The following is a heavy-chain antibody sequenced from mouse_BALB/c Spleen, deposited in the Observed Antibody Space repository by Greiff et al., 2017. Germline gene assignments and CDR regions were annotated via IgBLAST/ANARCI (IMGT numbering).Heavy chain of an antibody. D-gene: IGHD2-3*01. V-gene: IGHV14-3*02. CDR2: IDPANGNT. CDR3: ARGDDGYYGGYFDY. Sequence: EVQLQQSGAELVKPGASVKLSCTASGFNIKDTYMHWVKQRPEQGLEWIGRIDPANGNTKYDPKFQGKATITADTSSNTAYLQLSSLTSEDTAVYYCARGDDGYYGGYFDYWGQGTTLTVSS. CDR1: GFNIKDTY. J-gene: IGHJ2*01.